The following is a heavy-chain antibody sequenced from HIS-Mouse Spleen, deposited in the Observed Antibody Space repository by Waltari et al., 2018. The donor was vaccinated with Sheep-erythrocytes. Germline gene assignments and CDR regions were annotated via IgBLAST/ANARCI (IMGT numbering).Heavy chain of an antibody. CDR3: ARPRYYYDSSGYYYFDY. CDR2: IAPGDSDT. J-gene: IGHJ4*02. CDR1: GYSFTSYW. D-gene: IGHD3-22*01. Sequence: EVQLVQSGAEVKKPGESLKISCKGSGYSFTSYWIGWVRQMPGNGLELMGIIAPGDSDTRYSPSFQGQVTISADKSISTAYLQWSSLKASDTAMYYCARPRYYYDSSGYYYFDYWGQGTLVTVSS. V-gene: IGHV5-51*01.